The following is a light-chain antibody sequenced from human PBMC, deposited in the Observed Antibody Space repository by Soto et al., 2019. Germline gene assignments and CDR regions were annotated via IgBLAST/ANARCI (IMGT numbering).Light chain of an antibody. CDR2: GAS. CDR3: HQYNNRPRGT. CDR1: QSVSSN. Sequence: IVMTQSPATLSVSPGERATLSCRASQSVSSNLAWYQQKPGQAPWHLMYGASTRATGIPARFSGSGSGTEFTLTISSLQSEEFAAYYCHQYNNRPRGTFGQGTKVEIK. V-gene: IGKV3-15*01. J-gene: IGKJ1*01.